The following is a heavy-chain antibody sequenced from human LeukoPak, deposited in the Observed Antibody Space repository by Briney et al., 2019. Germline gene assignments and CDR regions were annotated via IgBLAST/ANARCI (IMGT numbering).Heavy chain of an antibody. CDR3: ARDQESFDFWSGYLPRYYFDY. Sequence: GGSLRLSCAASGFTFSSYSMNWVRQAPGKGLEWVSSISSSSSYIYYADSVKGRFTISRDNAKNSLYLQMNSLRAEDTAVYYCARDQESFDFWSGYLPRYYFDYWGQGTLVTVSS. CDR2: ISSSSSYI. J-gene: IGHJ4*02. D-gene: IGHD3-3*01. V-gene: IGHV3-21*01. CDR1: GFTFSSYS.